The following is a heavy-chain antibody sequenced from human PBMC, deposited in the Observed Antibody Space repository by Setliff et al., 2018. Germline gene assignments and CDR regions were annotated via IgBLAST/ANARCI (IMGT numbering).Heavy chain of an antibody. CDR2: INPDSGST. CDR1: GYTFTDYY. Sequence: ASVKVSCKASGYTFTDYYIHWVRQAPGQGLEWMGRINPDSGSTSYAQKFQGRVTMTRDTSTSTVYMELSSLRSEDTAVYYCARDLVLLGYQLDYWGQGTLVTVSS. J-gene: IGHJ4*02. V-gene: IGHV1-46*01. CDR3: ARDLVLLGYQLDY. D-gene: IGHD2-8*01.